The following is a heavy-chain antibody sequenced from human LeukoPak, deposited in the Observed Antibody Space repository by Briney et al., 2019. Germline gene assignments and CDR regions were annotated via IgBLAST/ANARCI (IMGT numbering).Heavy chain of an antibody. V-gene: IGHV4-34*01. CDR3: ARGLRGSGSY. Sequence: PSETLSLTCAVYGGSFSGYYWSWIRQPPGKGLEWIGEINHRGSTNYNPSLKSRFTISVDTSKNQFSLKLSSVTAADTAVYYCARGLRGSGSYWSQGTLVTVSS. D-gene: IGHD3-10*01. CDR1: GGSFSGYY. J-gene: IGHJ4*02. CDR2: INHRGST.